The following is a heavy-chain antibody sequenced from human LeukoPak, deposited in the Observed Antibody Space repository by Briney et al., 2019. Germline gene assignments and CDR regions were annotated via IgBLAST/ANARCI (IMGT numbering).Heavy chain of an antibody. Sequence: GGTLRLSCAASGFTFTNYAMSWVRQAPGKGLESVSSISGSGSSTYYADSVKGRFTISRDNSKNSLYLQMNSLRAEDTAVYYCARDRSLRYFDWVEDWFDPWGQGTLVTVSS. CDR1: GFTFTNYA. V-gene: IGHV3-23*01. CDR3: ARDRSLRYFDWVEDWFDP. CDR2: ISGSGSST. J-gene: IGHJ5*02. D-gene: IGHD3-9*01.